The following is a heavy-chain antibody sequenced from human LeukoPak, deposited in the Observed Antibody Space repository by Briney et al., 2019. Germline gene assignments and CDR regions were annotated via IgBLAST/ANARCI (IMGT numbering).Heavy chain of an antibody. CDR1: GFTFSTYD. CDR3: AKTIPYWYFDL. D-gene: IGHD5-24*01. J-gene: IGHJ2*01. CDR2: ISGGGGST. V-gene: IGHV3-23*01. Sequence: GGSLRLSCAASGFTFSTYDMSWVRQAPGKGLEWGSAISGGGGSTYADSVKGRHTISRDNSKNTLYLQMNSLRAEDTAIYYCAKTIPYWYFDLWGRGTLVTVSS.